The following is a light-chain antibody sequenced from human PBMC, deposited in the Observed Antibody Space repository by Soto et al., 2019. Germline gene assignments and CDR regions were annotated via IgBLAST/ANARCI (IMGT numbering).Light chain of an antibody. J-gene: IGKJ1*01. Sequence: EIVLTQSPGTLSLSPGERATLSCRASQSVSSSYLAWYQQKPGQAPRLLIYGASSRATGIPDRFSGSGSGTDFTLTISRLEPEDFVVYFCHQYGSSPQTFGQGTKVEIK. CDR2: GAS. V-gene: IGKV3-20*01. CDR3: HQYGSSPQT. CDR1: QSVSSSY.